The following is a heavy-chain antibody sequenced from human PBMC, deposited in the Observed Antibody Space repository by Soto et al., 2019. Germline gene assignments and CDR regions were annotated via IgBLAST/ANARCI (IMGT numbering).Heavy chain of an antibody. CDR1: GFTFSGYI. D-gene: IGHD3-3*01. V-gene: IGHV3-7*03. J-gene: IGHJ3*02. CDR3: ARDGRGFYDFWTRASNAFDI. CDR2: IKQDGSEK. Sequence: GGSLRLSCAASGFTFSGYIMNWVGQSPGKGLEWVANIKQDGSEKYYVDSVKGRFTISRDNAKNSLYLQMNSLRAEDTAVYYCARDGRGFYDFWTRASNAFDIWGQGTVVTVSS.